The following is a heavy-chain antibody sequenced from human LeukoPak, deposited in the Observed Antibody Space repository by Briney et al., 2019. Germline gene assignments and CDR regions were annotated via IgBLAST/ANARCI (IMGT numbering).Heavy chain of an antibody. D-gene: IGHD3-22*01. V-gene: IGHV1-24*01. Sequence: ASVKVSCKVSGYTLTELSIHWVRQAPGKGLEWMGGFDPEDGETIYAQRFQGRVTMTEDTSTVTAYMELSSLRSEDAAVYYCATVSYYYDSSGYQGYFQHWGQGTLVTVSS. CDR3: ATVSYYYDSSGYQGYFQH. CDR2: FDPEDGET. CDR1: GYTLTELS. J-gene: IGHJ1*01.